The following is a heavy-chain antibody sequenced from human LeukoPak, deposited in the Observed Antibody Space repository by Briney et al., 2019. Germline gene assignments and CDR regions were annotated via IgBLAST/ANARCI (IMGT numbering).Heavy chain of an antibody. CDR3: AREGADSYYDS. CDR1: GGSISSGSYY. D-gene: IGHD3-22*01. Sequence: SETLSLTCTVSGGSISSGSYYWNWIRQPAGKGLEWIGRISTSVNPNYNPSLKSRVTISVDTSKNQFSLKLNSVTAADTAVYYCAREGADSYYDSWGQGTLVTVSS. V-gene: IGHV4-61*02. CDR2: ISTSVNP. J-gene: IGHJ4*02.